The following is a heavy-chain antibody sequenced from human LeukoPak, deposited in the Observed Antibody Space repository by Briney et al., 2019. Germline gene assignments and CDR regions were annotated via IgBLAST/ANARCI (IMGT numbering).Heavy chain of an antibody. CDR1: GFTFDDYA. D-gene: IGHD1-26*01. V-gene: IGHV3-9*01. Sequence: GGSLRLSCAASGFTFDDYAMHWVRQAPGKGLEWVSGISWSSGSMGYADSVKGRFTISRDNAKNSLYLQMNSLRAEDTALYYCAKGRGSYVPDAFDVWGQGTMVTVSS. CDR3: AKGRGSYVPDAFDV. J-gene: IGHJ3*01. CDR2: ISWSSGSM.